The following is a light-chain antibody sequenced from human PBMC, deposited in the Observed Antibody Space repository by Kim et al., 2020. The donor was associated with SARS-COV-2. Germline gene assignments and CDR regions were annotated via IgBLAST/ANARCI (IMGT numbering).Light chain of an antibody. V-gene: IGLV10-54*04. Sequence: QTATLTCTGDSNNVGDQGAAWLQQHQGHPPKLLSYRGNSRPSGIPERFSASRSGNTDSLTITGLQPEDEADYYCSAWDSSLSAWVFGGGTQLTVL. CDR2: RGN. J-gene: IGLJ3*02. CDR3: SAWDSSLSAWV. CDR1: SNNVGDQG.